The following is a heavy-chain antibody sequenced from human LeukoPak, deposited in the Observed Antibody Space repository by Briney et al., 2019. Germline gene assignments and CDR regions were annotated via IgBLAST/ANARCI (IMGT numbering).Heavy chain of an antibody. CDR1: RYTFTGYY. Sequence: GASVKVSCKASRYTFTGYYMHWVRQAPGQGPEWMGWINPKSGGTNYAHNFQGRVTTTRDTSISTAYMELSGLRYDDTAVYYCARARVGAPNDYWGQGTLVTVSS. J-gene: IGHJ4*02. CDR2: INPKSGGT. CDR3: ARARVGAPNDY. D-gene: IGHD1-26*01. V-gene: IGHV1-2*02.